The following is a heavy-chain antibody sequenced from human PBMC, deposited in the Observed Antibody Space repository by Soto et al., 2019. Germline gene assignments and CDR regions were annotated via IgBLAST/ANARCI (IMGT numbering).Heavy chain of an antibody. Sequence: SVKVSCKASGGTFSSYTISWVRQAPGQGLEWMGRIIPILGIANYAQKFQGRVTITADKSTSTAYMEPSSLRSEDTAVYYCARTYSGSSYDFDYWGQGTLVTVSS. CDR3: ARTYSGSSYDFDY. CDR1: GGTFSSYT. D-gene: IGHD1-26*01. CDR2: IIPILGIA. V-gene: IGHV1-69*02. J-gene: IGHJ4*02.